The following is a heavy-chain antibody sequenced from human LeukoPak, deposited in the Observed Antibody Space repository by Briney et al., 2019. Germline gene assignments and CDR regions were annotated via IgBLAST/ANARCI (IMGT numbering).Heavy chain of an antibody. V-gene: IGHV4-34*01. J-gene: IGHJ4*02. CDR2: INHSGST. CDR3: ARVAGFWRASYFDY. Sequence: SETLSLTCAVYGGSFSGYYWSWIRQPPGKGLEWIGEINHSGSTNYNPSLKSRVTISVDTSKNQFSLKLSSVTAADTAVYYCARVAGFWRASYFDYWGQGTLVTVSS. D-gene: IGHD3-3*01. CDR1: GGSFSGYY.